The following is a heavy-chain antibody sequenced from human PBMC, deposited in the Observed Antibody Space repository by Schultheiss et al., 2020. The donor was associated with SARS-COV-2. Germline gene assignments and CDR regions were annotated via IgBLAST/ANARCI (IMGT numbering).Heavy chain of an antibody. V-gene: IGHV3-23*01. CDR2: ISGSGGST. CDR3: ARDRGATPLFGY. CDR1: GFTFSSYG. J-gene: IGHJ4*02. Sequence: GGSLRLSCAASGFTFSSYGMHWVRQAPGKGLEWVSAISGSGGSTYYADSVKGRFTISRDNSKNTLYLQMNSLRAEDTAVYYCARDRGATPLFGYWGQGTLVTVSS. D-gene: IGHD1-26*01.